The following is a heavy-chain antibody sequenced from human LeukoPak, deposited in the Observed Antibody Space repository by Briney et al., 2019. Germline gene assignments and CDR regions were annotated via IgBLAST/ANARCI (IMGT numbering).Heavy chain of an antibody. V-gene: IGHV4-61*02. D-gene: IGHD3-22*01. Sequence: SETLSLTCTVSGGSISSGSYYWSWIRQPAGKGLEWIGRIYTSGSTNYNPSLKSRVTISVDTSKNQFSLKLSSVTAADTAVYYCARKPIVNSAWYYFDFWGQGTLVTVSS. CDR1: GGSISSGSYY. CDR2: IYTSGST. CDR3: ARKPIVNSAWYYFDF. J-gene: IGHJ4*02.